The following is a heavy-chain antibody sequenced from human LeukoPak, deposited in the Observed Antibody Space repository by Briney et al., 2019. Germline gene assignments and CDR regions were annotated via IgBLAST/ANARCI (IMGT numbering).Heavy chain of an antibody. CDR1: GGTFSSYA. CDR3: ARDEGVDPEVEAAQFQH. D-gene: IGHD2-15*01. CDR2: IIPIFGTA. Sequence: ASVKVSCKASGGTFSSYAISWVRQAPGQGLEWMGGIIPIFGTANYAQKLQGRVTITADESTSTAYMELSSLRSEDTAVYYCARDEGVDPEVEAAQFQHWGQGTLVTVSS. J-gene: IGHJ1*01. V-gene: IGHV1-69*13.